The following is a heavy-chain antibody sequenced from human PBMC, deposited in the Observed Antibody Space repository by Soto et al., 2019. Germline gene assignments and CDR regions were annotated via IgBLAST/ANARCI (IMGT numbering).Heavy chain of an antibody. V-gene: IGHV1-8*02. J-gene: IGHJ4*02. D-gene: IGHD1-26*01. CDR3: AIEWEEGFCFDH. CDR1: GYTFTNYD. Sequence: QVQLLQSGAEVKRPGASVKVSCKTSGYTFTNYDINWVRQAAGQGLEWMGWMNPNTGDTAYAQKFQGRVTMTRDTSISTAYMELSGLTSEDTAVFYCAIEWEEGFCFDHWGQGTPVTVSS. CDR2: MNPNTGDT.